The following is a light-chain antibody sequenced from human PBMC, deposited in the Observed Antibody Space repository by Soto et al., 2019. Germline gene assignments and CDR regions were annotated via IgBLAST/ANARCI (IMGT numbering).Light chain of an antibody. V-gene: IGKV2-28*01. J-gene: IGKJ1*01. Sequence: ITQNPLSLPVTPGEPASISCRSSQSLLHSNGYNYLDWYLQKPGQSPQLLIYLGSNRASGVPDRFSGSGSGTDFTLKISRVEAEDVGVYYCMQALQTPPTFGQGTKVDIK. CDR2: LGS. CDR1: QSLLHSNGYNY. CDR3: MQALQTPPT.